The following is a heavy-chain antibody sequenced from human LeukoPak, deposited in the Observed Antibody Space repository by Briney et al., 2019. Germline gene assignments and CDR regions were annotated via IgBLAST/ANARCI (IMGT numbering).Heavy chain of an antibody. CDR2: IRYDGSNK. CDR3: AKEKVVVVPAAPYHNWFDP. Sequence: GGSLRLSCAASGFTFSSYGMHWVRQAPGKGLEWVAFIRYDGSNKYYADSVKGRFTISRDNSKNTLYLQMNSLRAEDTAVYYCAKEKVVVVPAAPYHNWFDPWGQGTLVTVSS. V-gene: IGHV3-30*02. CDR1: GFTFSSYG. D-gene: IGHD2-2*01. J-gene: IGHJ5*02.